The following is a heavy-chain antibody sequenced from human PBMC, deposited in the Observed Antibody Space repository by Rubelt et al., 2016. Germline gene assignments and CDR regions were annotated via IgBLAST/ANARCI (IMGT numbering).Heavy chain of an antibody. CDR2: IYYSGST. V-gene: IGHV4-39*01. D-gene: IGHD3-3*01. Sequence: QLQLQESGPGLVKPSETLSLTCTVSGGSISSSSYYWGWIRQPPGKGLEWIGGIYYSGSTYYNPSPRSRFPISLDTSTNPFSLKLSSVTAADTAVYYCANLFGAPPYYYYYMDVWGKGTTVTVSS. J-gene: IGHJ6*03. CDR1: GGSISSSSYY. CDR3: ANLFGAPPYYYYYMDV.